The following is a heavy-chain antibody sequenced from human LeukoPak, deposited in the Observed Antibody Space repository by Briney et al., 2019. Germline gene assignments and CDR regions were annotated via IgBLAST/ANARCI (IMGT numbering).Heavy chain of an antibody. Sequence: PGGSLRLSCAASGFTFSSYAMSWVHQAPGKGLEWVSGISGTGDTTYYADSVKGRFTISRDNSKNTLYLQMNSLRAEDTAVYFCATGISTTVTTGTFDYWGQGTLVTVSS. D-gene: IGHD4-17*01. CDR1: GFTFSSYA. CDR2: ISGTGDTT. J-gene: IGHJ4*02. CDR3: ATGISTTVTTGTFDY. V-gene: IGHV3-23*01.